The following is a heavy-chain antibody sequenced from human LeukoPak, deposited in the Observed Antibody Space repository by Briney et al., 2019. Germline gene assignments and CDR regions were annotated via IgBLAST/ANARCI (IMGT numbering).Heavy chain of an antibody. CDR1: GFTFSSYS. CDR2: ISGSGGST. D-gene: IGHD3-10*01. Sequence: GGSLRLSCAASGFTFSSYSMNWVRQAPGKGLEWVSAISGSGGSTYYADSVKGRFTISRDNSKNTLYLQMNSLKAEDTAVYYCAKPLWFGELFPIDYWGQGTLVTVSS. CDR3: AKPLWFGELFPIDY. J-gene: IGHJ4*02. V-gene: IGHV3-23*01.